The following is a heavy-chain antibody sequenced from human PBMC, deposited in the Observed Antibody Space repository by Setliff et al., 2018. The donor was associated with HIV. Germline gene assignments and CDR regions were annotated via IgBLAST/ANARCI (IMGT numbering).Heavy chain of an antibody. J-gene: IGHJ4*02. Sequence: PGESLKISCKGSGYSVSTYCIAWVRQMRGRGLEVMGLIYPDDSDARYNPSFQGQVTISAYKSISTAYLQWSSLKASDSAIFYCARNHLNYASGNTKTSGAYYFDSWGQGTLVTVSS. CDR1: GYSVSTYC. CDR2: IYPDDSDA. D-gene: IGHD3-10*01. V-gene: IGHV5-51*01. CDR3: ARNHLNYASGNTKTSGAYYFDS.